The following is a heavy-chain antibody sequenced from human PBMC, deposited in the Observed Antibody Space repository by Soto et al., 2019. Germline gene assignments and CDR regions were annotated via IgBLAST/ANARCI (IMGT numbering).Heavy chain of an antibody. D-gene: IGHD6-25*01. Sequence: QEQLVQSGAEVKKPGAPVKVSCKASGYTFTNYNLNWVRQATGQGLEWMGWMNPNTGNTGYAEKFQGRVTMTRNSSINTAYMELSGLRSDDTAVYYCAREAASDPSFYYHYMDVWGKGTTVTVSS. CDR1: GYTFTNYN. J-gene: IGHJ6*03. CDR3: AREAASDPSFYYHYMDV. V-gene: IGHV1-8*01. CDR2: MNPNTGNT.